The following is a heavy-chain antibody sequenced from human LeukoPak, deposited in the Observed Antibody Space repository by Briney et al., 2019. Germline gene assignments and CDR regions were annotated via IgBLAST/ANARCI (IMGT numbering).Heavy chain of an antibody. V-gene: IGHV4-39*07. CDR3: AREGPSGSYSLTYYYYMDV. J-gene: IGHJ6*03. CDR2: IYYSGST. CDR1: GFTFSSHGM. D-gene: IGHD1-26*01. Sequence: PGGSLRLSCVASGFTFSSHGMNWVRQPPGTGLEWIGSIYYSGSTYYNPSLKSRVTISVDTSKNQFSLKLSSVTAADTAVYYCAREGPSGSYSLTYYYYMDVWGKGTTVTVSS.